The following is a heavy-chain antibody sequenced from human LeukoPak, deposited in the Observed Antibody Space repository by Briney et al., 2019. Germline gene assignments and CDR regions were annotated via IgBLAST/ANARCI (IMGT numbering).Heavy chain of an antibody. CDR2: IYPGDSDT. J-gene: IGHJ3*02. CDR3: GRQASGYPRIVVDKNVKSAFDI. Sequence: GESLKISCKDSGYSFTTYWIGWVRQMPGKGLEWMGIIYPGDSDTRYSQSFQGQVTIPADKSISTAYLQWSSLKASDCAMYYCGRQASGYPRIVVDKNVKSAFDIWGQGTMVTVSS. D-gene: IGHD3-22*01. CDR1: GYSFTTYW. V-gene: IGHV5-51*01.